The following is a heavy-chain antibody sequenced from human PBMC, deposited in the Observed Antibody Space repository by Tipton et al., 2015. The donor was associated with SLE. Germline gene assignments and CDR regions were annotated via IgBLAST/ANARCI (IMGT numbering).Heavy chain of an antibody. V-gene: IGHV4-39*01. CDR2: NYYSGST. Sequence: TLSLTCTVSGGSISSSSYYWGWIRQPPGKGLEWIGSNYYSGSTYYNPSLKSRVTMSVDTSKNQFSLKLSSVTAADTATYYCARQLWFGEFHFDNWGQGTLVTVSS. J-gene: IGHJ4*02. D-gene: IGHD3-10*01. CDR1: GGSISSSSYY. CDR3: ARQLWFGEFHFDN.